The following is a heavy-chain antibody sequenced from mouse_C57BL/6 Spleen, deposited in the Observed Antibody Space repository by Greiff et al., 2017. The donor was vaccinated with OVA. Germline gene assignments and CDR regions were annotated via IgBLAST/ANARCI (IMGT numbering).Heavy chain of an antibody. CDR1: GYAFSSSW. J-gene: IGHJ4*01. CDR2: IYPGDGDT. CDR3: ARGGFFNAMDY. V-gene: IGHV1-82*01. Sequence: QVQLQQSGPELVEPGASVSISCKASGYAFSSSWMNWVKQRPGKGLEWIGRIYPGDGDTNYNGKFKGKASLTADKSNSTAYMQLSSLTSEDSAVYFCARGGFFNAMDYWGQGTSVTVSS. D-gene: IGHD3-1*01.